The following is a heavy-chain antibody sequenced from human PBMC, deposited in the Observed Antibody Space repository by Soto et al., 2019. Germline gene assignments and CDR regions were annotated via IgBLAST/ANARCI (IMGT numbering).Heavy chain of an antibody. V-gene: IGHV4-31*03. CDR3: ARAQDRYYYGMDV. J-gene: IGHJ6*02. Sequence: PSETLSLTCTVSGGSISSGGYYWSWIRQHPGKGLEWIGYNYYSGSTYYNPSLKSRVTISVDTSKNQFSLKLSSVTAADTAVYYCARAQDRYYYGMDVWGQGITVTVSS. CDR1: GGSISSGGYY. CDR2: NYYSGST.